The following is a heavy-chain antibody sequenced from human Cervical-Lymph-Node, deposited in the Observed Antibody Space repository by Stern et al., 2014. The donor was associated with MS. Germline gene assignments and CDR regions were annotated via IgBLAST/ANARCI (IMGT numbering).Heavy chain of an antibody. D-gene: IGHD3-10*01. CDR1: GGTFSTYA. CDR3: AREGSGSPLDY. V-gene: IGHV1-69*09. J-gene: IGHJ4*02. Sequence: QLVQSGAEVKEPGSSVKVSCTASGGTFSTYAITWVRQAPGQGLEWMGRIIPILAIANYAQKFPGRVTFPADKSTSTAYMELSSLRSEDTAVYYCAREGSGSPLDYWGQGTLVTVSS. CDR2: IIPILAIA.